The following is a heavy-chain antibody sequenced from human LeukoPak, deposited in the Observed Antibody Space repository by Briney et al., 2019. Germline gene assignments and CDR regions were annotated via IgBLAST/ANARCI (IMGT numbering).Heavy chain of an antibody. CDR3: ARVVGPAGGGDV. D-gene: IGHD2-2*01. CDR1: GFTFDDYA. J-gene: IGHJ6*04. CDR2: ISWNSDTR. V-gene: IGHV3-9*01. Sequence: GGSLRLSCAVSGFTFDDYAMHWVRQVPGKGLEWVAGISWNSDTRGYVDSVKGRFTISRDNARNSLYLQMNSLRAEDTAVYYCARVVGPAGGGDVWGKGTTVTVSS.